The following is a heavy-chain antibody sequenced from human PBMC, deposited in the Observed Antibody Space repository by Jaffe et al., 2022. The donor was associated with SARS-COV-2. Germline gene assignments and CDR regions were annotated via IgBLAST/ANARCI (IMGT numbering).Heavy chain of an antibody. D-gene: IGHD2-2*02. J-gene: IGHJ4*02. V-gene: IGHV4-34*01. CDR3: ARGVRGSRRYCDGTTCYSPALKFDY. CDR1: GESLSDYY. CDR2: INHGGST. Sequence: QVQLQQWGAGLLKPSETLSLTCAVSGESLSDYYWNWIRQSPGKGLEWIGEINHGGSTNYNPSLKSRVTISLDTSKNQFSLNLSSVTAADTAVYYCARGVRGSRRYCDGTTCYSPALKFDYWGQGTLVTVSS.